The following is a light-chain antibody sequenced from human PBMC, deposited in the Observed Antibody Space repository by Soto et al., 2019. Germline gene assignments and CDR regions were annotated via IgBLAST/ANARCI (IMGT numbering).Light chain of an antibody. V-gene: IGLV2-14*01. J-gene: IGLJ1*01. Sequence: QSPLSQPASVSGSPGQSITISCTGTSSDVGGHNYVSWYQQHPGRAPKLMIYEVSNRPSGVSNRFSGSKSGNTASLNISGRQPEDVPHYYCGSYTSSSTDGVGTGTKL. CDR1: SSDVGGHNY. CDR2: EVS. CDR3: GSYTSSSTDG.